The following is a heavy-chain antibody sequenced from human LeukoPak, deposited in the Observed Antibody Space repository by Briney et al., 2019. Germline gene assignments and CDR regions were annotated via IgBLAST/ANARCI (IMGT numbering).Heavy chain of an antibody. D-gene: IGHD3-10*01. CDR3: ARLWFGESTRDAFDI. CDR1: GGSISSSSYY. V-gene: IGHV4-39*01. J-gene: IGHJ3*02. CDR2: IYYSGST. Sequence: SETLSLTCTVSGGSISSSSYYWGWIRQPPGRGLEWIGSIYYSGSTYYNPSLKSRVTISVDTSKNQSSLKLSSVTAADTAVYYCARLWFGESTRDAFDIWGQGTMVTVSS.